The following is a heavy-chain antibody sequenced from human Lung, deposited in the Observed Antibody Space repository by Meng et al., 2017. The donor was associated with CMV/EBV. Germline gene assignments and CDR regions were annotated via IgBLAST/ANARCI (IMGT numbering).Heavy chain of an antibody. CDR2: INPNSGGT. V-gene: IGHV1-2*02. CDR1: GYTFTGYY. D-gene: IGHD2-2*02. Sequence: ASVKVSCKASGYTFTGYYMHWVRQDPGQGLEWMGWINPNSGGTNYAQKFQGRVTMTRDTSISTAYMELSRLRSDDTAVYYCASGGYCSSTSCYRGWFDPWGQGTLVTVSS. J-gene: IGHJ5*02. CDR3: ASGGYCSSTSCYRGWFDP.